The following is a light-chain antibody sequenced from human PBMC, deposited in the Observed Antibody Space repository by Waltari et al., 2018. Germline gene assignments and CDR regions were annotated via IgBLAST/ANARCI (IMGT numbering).Light chain of an antibody. CDR1: QGIGNF. V-gene: IGKV1-9*01. CDR3: QQLNSYPIT. Sequence: DIQLTQSPSFLSASVGDRVTITCRASQGIGNFLAWYQQEPGKAPNLLISAASTLQTGVPSRFSGSGSGTEFTLTITSLQPEDFATYYCQQLNSYPITFGQGTRLE. J-gene: IGKJ5*01. CDR2: AAS.